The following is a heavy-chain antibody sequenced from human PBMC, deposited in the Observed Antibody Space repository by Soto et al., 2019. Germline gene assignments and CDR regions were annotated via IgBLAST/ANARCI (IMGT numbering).Heavy chain of an antibody. CDR1: SDSIAGENW. CDR2: VFHTGGT. V-gene: IGHV4-4*02. Sequence: QVQLQESGPGPVKPSETLSLTCTVSSDSIAGENWWSWVRQPPGLGLEWIGEVFHTGGTNYNPSLKSRVTMEVDKSKNQFSLKLISATAADTAVYYCARVFSSGSGWMYYFDFWGQGTLVSVPS. D-gene: IGHD6-19*01. CDR3: ARVFSSGSGWMYYFDF. J-gene: IGHJ4*02.